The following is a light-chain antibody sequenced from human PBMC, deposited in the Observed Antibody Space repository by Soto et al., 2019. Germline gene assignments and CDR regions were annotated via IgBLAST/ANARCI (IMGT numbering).Light chain of an antibody. J-gene: IGKJ2*01. V-gene: IGKV1-5*03. Sequence: DIQMTQSPSTLSASVGDRVTITCRASQSISSWLAWYQQKPGKAPKLLIYLASSLESGVPSRFSGSGSGTEFTLTISSLQPDDVATYYCQQYDSYSRTFGQGTKLEI. CDR1: QSISSW. CDR2: LAS. CDR3: QQYDSYSRT.